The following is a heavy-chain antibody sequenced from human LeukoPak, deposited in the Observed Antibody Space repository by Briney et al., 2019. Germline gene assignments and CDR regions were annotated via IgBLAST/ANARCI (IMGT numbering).Heavy chain of an antibody. D-gene: IGHD6-6*01. J-gene: IGHJ3*02. CDR1: GFTFSSYA. V-gene: IGHV3-23*01. Sequence: GGSLRLSCAASGFTFSSYAMSWVRQAPGKGLEWVSAISGSGGSTYYADSVKGRFTISRDNSKNTLYLQMNSLRAEDTAVYYCAKVQSQYSSSHDAFDIWGQGTMVTVSS. CDR2: ISGSGGST. CDR3: AKVQSQYSSSHDAFDI.